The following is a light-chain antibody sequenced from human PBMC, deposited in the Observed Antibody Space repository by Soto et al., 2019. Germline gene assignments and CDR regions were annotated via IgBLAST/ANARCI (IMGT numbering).Light chain of an antibody. J-gene: IGKJ5*01. V-gene: IGKV3-11*01. CDR1: QSFRGL. CDR3: QQRHMWPIT. Sequence: EVVFTQCAVTLSLCPGERATLSCRASQSFRGLLAWYQQKPGQAPRLLIYDAYNRATGIPPRFSGSGSGTDFTLTISSLEPEDSAVYYCQQRHMWPITFGQGTRLEIK. CDR2: DAY.